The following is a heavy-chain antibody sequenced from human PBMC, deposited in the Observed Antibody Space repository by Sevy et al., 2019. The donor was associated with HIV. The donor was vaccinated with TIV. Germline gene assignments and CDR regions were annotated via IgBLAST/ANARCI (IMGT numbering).Heavy chain of an antibody. CDR1: GFTFDDYA. J-gene: IGHJ3*02. CDR3: TTDLWSTRVPGDWYDGACGPREGFDI. Sequence: GGSLRLSCAASGFTFDDYAMHWVRQAPGKGLEWVSGVSWNSTSIGYAGSVRGRFTISRDNAKNSLYLQMNSLISEDRAFSECTTDLWSTRVPGDWYDGACGPREGFDIWGQGTMVTVSS. V-gene: IGHV3-9*01. CDR2: VSWNSTSI. D-gene: IGHD2-21*01.